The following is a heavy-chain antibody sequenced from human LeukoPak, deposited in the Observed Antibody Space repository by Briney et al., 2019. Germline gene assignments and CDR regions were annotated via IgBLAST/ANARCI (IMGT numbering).Heavy chain of an antibody. CDR3: ASVRGHSSADGMDV. J-gene: IGHJ6*02. CDR2: LSYDGSDK. V-gene: IGHV3-30-3*01. D-gene: IGHD3-22*01. Sequence: GGSLRLSCAASGFPFSSNWMTWVRQAPGKGLEWVAGLSYDGSDKFHADSVKGRFTISRDNSKNTLYLQMNSLRGEDMAVYYCASVRGHSSADGMDVWGQGTTVTVSS. CDR1: GFPFSSNW.